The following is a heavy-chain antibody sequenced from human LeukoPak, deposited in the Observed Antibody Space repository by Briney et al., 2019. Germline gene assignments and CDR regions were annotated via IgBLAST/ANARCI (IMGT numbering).Heavy chain of an antibody. CDR3: ARDVPIAAMVRAVRSRWFDP. J-gene: IGHJ5*02. D-gene: IGHD3-10*01. CDR1: GYTFTAYD. Sequence: ASVKVSCKASGYTFTAYDMNWVRQATGQGLEWMGWMNPNSGGTDYEQKFQGRVTMTRDTSISTDYMELSRLRSDDTAVYYCARDVPIAAMVRAVRSRWFDPGGQGSLVTVS. CDR2: MNPNSGGT. V-gene: IGHV1-2*02.